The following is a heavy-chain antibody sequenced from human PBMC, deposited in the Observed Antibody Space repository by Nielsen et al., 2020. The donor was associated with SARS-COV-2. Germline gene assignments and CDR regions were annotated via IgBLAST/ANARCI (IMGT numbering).Heavy chain of an antibody. J-gene: IGHJ4*02. D-gene: IGHD6-19*01. V-gene: IGHV3-23*03. Sequence: GSLRLSCAASGFTFSSYAMSWVRQAPGKGLEWVSVIYSGGSSTYYADSVKGRFTISRDNSKNTLYLQMNSLRAEDTAVYYCAKGFGGWLATGVFDYWGQGTLVTVSS. CDR3: AKGFGGWLATGVFDY. CDR1: GFTFSSYA. CDR2: IYSGGSST.